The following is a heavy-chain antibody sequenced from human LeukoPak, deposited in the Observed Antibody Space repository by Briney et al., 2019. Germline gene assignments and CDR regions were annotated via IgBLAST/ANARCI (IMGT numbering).Heavy chain of an antibody. CDR2: INHSGST. CDR3: ARDGSITIFGVVPRFDY. J-gene: IGHJ4*02. Sequence: SETLSLTFTVSGGSISSYSWSWIRQPPGKGLEWIGEINHSGSTNYNPSLKSRVTISVDTAKNQFSLKLSSVTAADTAVYYCARDGSITIFGVVPRFDYWGQGTLVTVSS. V-gene: IGHV4-34*01. CDR1: GGSISSYS. D-gene: IGHD3-3*01.